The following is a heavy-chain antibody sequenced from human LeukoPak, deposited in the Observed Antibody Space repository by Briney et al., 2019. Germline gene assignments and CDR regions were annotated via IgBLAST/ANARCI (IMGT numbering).Heavy chain of an antibody. CDR1: GGSISSSAYH. D-gene: IGHD3-16*02. Sequence: PSETLSLTCVVSGGSISSSAYHWGWIRQPPGKGLEWIGSIHYSGGTYYNPSLKSRVTISVDTSKNQFSLKLSSVTAADTAVYYCARGRLSDYVWGSYRSYYYMDVWGKGTTVTISS. CDR2: IHYSGGT. CDR3: ARGRLSDYVWGSYRSYYYMDV. J-gene: IGHJ6*03. V-gene: IGHV4-39*07.